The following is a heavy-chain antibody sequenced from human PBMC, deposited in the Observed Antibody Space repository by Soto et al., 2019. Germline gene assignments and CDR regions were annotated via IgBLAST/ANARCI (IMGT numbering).Heavy chain of an antibody. D-gene: IGHD2-15*01. J-gene: IGHJ3*02. CDR1: GGSISSSSYY. CDR2: IYYSGST. CDR3: ARHNCSGGSCYFAAFDI. Sequence: SETLSLTCTVSGGSISSSSYYWGWIRQPPGKGLEWIGSIYYSGSTYYNPSLKSRVTISVDTSKNQFSLKLSSVTAADTAVYYCARHNCSGGSCYFAAFDIWGQGTMVTVSS. V-gene: IGHV4-39*01.